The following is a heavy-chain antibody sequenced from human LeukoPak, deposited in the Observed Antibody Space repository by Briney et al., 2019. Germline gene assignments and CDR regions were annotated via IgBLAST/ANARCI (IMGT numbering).Heavy chain of an antibody. D-gene: IGHD3-3*01. V-gene: IGHV3-30-3*01. Sequence: GRSLRLSCAASGFTFSSYAMHWVRQAPGKGLEWVAVISYDGSNKYYADSVKGRSTISRDNSKSTLYLQMNSLRAEDTAVYYCAREETYFDRGHAFDIWGQGTMVTVSS. J-gene: IGHJ3*02. CDR1: GFTFSSYA. CDR2: ISYDGSNK. CDR3: AREETYFDRGHAFDI.